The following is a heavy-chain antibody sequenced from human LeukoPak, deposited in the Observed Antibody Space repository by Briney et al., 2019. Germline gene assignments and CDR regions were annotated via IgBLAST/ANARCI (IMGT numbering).Heavy chain of an antibody. J-gene: IGHJ4*02. CDR2: ISGSGGST. Sequence: PGESLKISCAASGFTFSSYAMSWVRQAPGKGLEWVSAISGSGGSTYYADSVKGRFTISRDNSKNTLYLQMNSLRAEDPALYYCAKDVRPERGVKRWLQMPYLGYWGQGTLVTVSS. CDR3: AKDVRPERGVKRWLQMPYLGY. V-gene: IGHV3-23*01. D-gene: IGHD5-24*01. CDR1: GFTFSSYA.